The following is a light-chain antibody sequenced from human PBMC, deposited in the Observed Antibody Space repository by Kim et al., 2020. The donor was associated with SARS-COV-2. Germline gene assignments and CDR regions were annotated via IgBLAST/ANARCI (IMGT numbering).Light chain of an antibody. CDR3: VLYMGSGISV. J-gene: IGLJ2*01. CDR1: SGSVSTSYY. Sequence: QTVVTQEPSFSVSPGGTVTLTCGLSSGSVSTSYYPSWYQQTPGQAPRTLIYSTNTRSSGVPDRFSGSILGNKAALTITGAQADDESDYYCVLYMGSGISVFGEGTQLTVL. CDR2: STN. V-gene: IGLV8-61*01.